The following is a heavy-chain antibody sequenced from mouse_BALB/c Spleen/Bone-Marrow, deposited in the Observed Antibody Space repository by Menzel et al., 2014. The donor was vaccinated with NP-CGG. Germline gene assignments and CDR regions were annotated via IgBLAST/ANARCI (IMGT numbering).Heavy chain of an antibody. V-gene: IGHV1S81*02. CDR2: INPSNGGT. J-gene: IGHJ4*01. CDR3: TRREYYRYDRAMDY. D-gene: IGHD2-14*01. Sequence: VQLQQSGAELVKPGASVKLSCKASGYTFTSYYMYWVKQRPGQGLEWIGEINPSNGGTNFNEKFKSKATLTVDKSSSTAYTQLSSLTSEDSAVYYCTRREYYRYDRAMDYWGQGTSVTVSS. CDR1: GYTFTSYY.